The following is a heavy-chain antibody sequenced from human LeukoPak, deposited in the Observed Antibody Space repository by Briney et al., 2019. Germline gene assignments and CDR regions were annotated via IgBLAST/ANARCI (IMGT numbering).Heavy chain of an antibody. D-gene: IGHD3-16*01. CDR1: GFTFSSYS. Sequence: GGSLRLSCAASGFTFSSYSMNWVRQAPGKGLEWVSIINHNGVTTYYADSVKGRLTISRDNSRNTLYLQMDSLRAEDTAVYYCARKIGGVYYFDYWGQGTLVTVSS. V-gene: IGHV3-23*01. J-gene: IGHJ4*02. CDR3: ARKIGGVYYFDY. CDR2: INHNGVTT.